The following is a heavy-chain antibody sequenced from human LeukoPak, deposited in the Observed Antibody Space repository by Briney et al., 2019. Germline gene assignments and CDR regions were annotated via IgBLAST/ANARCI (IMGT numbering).Heavy chain of an antibody. CDR3: ARNQRYFDY. CDR2: IWYDGSNK. D-gene: IGHD1-14*01. V-gene: IGHV3-33*01. Sequence: PGRSLRLSCAASGFTFSSYGMHWVRQAPDKGLEWVAVIWYDGSNKFYADSVKGRFTISRDNSKNTLYLQMNSLRAEDTAVYYCARNQRYFDYWGQGTLVTVSS. J-gene: IGHJ4*02. CDR1: GFTFSSYG.